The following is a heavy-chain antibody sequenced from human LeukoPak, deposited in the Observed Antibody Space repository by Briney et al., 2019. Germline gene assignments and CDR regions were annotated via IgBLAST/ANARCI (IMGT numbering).Heavy chain of an antibody. J-gene: IGHJ4*02. V-gene: IGHV3-23*01. CDR3: AKAFSPLALVVYFDY. D-gene: IGHD3-16*01. Sequence: GGSLRLSCAASGFTFCSYAMSWVCQASGKGLEWVSAISGSGGSTYYADSVKGRFTISRDNSKNTLYLQMNSLRAEDTAVYYCAKAFSPLALVVYFDYWGQGTLVTVSS. CDR1: GFTFCSYA. CDR2: ISGSGGST.